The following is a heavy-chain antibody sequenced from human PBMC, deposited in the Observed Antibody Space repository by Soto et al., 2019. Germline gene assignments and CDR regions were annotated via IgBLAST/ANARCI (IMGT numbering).Heavy chain of an antibody. CDR2: MNPNSGNT. D-gene: IGHD1-1*01. V-gene: IGHV1-8*01. CDR1: GYTFTSYD. CDR3: ARGRGSQLERRKGRSYYYYGMDV. J-gene: IGHJ6*02. Sequence: QVQLVQSGAEVKKPGASVKVSCKASGYTFTSYDINWVRQATGQGLEWMGWMNPNSGNTGYAQKFQGRVTMTRNTSISTAYMELSSMRSEDTAVYYCARGRGSQLERRKGRSYYYYGMDVWVQGTTVTVSS.